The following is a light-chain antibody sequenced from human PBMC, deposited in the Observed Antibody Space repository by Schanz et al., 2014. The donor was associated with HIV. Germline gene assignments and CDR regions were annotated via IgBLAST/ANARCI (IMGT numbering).Light chain of an antibody. J-gene: IGKJ1*01. V-gene: IGKV1-8*01. Sequence: AIRMTQSPSSLSASTGDRVTITCRASQGISSYLAWYQQKPGKAPKLLIYLASTLQSGVPSRFNGSGSGTDFTLTISNLQPEDFATYFCQQSYSIPQTFGQGTKVEIK. CDR1: QGISSY. CDR2: LAS. CDR3: QQSYSIPQT.